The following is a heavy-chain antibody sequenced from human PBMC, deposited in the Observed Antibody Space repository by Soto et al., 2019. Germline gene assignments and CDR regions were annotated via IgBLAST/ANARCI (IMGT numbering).Heavy chain of an antibody. Sequence: GGSLRLSCAASGFTFSSYSMNWVRQAPGKGLEWVSSISSSSSYIYYADSVKGRFTISRDNAKNSLYLQMNSLRAEDTAVYYCARVKRLRSGDDYWGQGTRVTVAS. D-gene: IGHD3-10*01. CDR2: ISSSSSYI. J-gene: IGHJ4*02. V-gene: IGHV3-21*01. CDR1: GFTFSSYS. CDR3: ARVKRLRSGDDY.